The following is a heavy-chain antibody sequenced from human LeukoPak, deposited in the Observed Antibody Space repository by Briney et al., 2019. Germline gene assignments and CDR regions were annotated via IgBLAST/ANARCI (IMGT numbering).Heavy chain of an antibody. CDR2: INWNGGST. CDR3: ARDDYGDYYFDY. CDR1: GFTFDDHG. D-gene: IGHD4-17*01. Sequence: GGSLRLSCAASGFTFDDHGMSWVRQAPGKGLEWVSGINWNGGSTGYADSVKGRFTISRDNAKNSLYLQMNSLRAEDTALYYCARDDYGDYYFDYWGQGTLVTVSS. V-gene: IGHV3-20*04. J-gene: IGHJ4*02.